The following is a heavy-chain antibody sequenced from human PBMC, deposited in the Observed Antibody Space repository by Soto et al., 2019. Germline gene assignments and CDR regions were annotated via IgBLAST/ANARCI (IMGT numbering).Heavy chain of an antibody. CDR2: INHSGRV. D-gene: IGHD3-22*01. Sequence: SETLSLTCAVYGGSFSGHSWTWIRQSPGKGLEWIGDINHSGRVNYSPSLKSRVTISLDTSKNQFSLTLSAVTAADTAMYYCSTRAYDTNGYYRFDRWGQGTLVTVSS. J-gene: IGHJ5*01. V-gene: IGHV4-34*01. CDR1: GGSFSGHS. CDR3: STRAYDTNGYYRFDR.